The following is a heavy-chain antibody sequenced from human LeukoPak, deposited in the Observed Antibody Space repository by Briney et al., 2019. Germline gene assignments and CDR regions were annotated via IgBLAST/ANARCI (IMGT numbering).Heavy chain of an antibody. D-gene: IGHD3-22*01. Sequence: GGSLRLSCAASGFTFNSYSMNWVRQAPGKGLEWVSFISGSSTYIYYADSVKGRFTISRDNSKNTLYLQMNSLRAEDTAVYYCAAPKYDSSGYLDYWGQGTLVTVSS. CDR2: ISGSSTYI. J-gene: IGHJ4*02. CDR3: AAPKYDSSGYLDY. CDR1: GFTFNSYS. V-gene: IGHV3-21*01.